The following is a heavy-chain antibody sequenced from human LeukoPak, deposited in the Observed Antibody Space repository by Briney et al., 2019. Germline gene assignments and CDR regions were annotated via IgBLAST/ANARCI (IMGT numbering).Heavy chain of an antibody. CDR1: GGSISSYY. J-gene: IGHJ6*02. D-gene: IGHD2-2*02. CDR3: ARDIVVVPAAIGGSYYYGMDV. V-gene: IGHV4-4*07. Sequence: PSETPSLTCTVSGGSISSYYWSWIRQPAGKGLEWIGRIYTSGSTNYNPSLKSRVTMSVDTSKNQFSLKLSSVTAADTAVYYCARDIVVVPAAIGGSYYYGMDVWGQGTTVTVSS. CDR2: IYTSGST.